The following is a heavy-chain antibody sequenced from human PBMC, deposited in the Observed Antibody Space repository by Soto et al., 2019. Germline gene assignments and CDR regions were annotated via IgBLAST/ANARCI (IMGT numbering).Heavy chain of an antibody. CDR3: ATGLTYYYDSSGYHDAFDI. Sequence: ASVKVSCKVSGYTLTELSMHWVRQAPGKGLGWMGGFDPEDGETIYAQKFQGRVTMTEDTSTDTAYMELSSLRSEDTAVYYCATGLTYYYDSSGYHDAFDIWGQGTMVTVSS. CDR1: GYTLTELS. CDR2: FDPEDGET. D-gene: IGHD3-22*01. V-gene: IGHV1-24*01. J-gene: IGHJ3*02.